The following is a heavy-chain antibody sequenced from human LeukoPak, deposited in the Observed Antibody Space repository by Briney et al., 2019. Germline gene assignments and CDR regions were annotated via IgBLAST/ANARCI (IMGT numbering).Heavy chain of an antibody. CDR3: ARDIYCSGGSCLN. Sequence: GGSLRLSCAASGFTFSSYSMNWVRQAPGKGLEWVSSISSSSSYIYYADSVKGRFTISRDNAKNSLYLQMNSLRAEDTAVYYCARDIYCSGGSCLNWGQGALVTVSS. J-gene: IGHJ4*02. CDR2: ISSSSSYI. D-gene: IGHD2-15*01. CDR1: GFTFSSYS. V-gene: IGHV3-21*01.